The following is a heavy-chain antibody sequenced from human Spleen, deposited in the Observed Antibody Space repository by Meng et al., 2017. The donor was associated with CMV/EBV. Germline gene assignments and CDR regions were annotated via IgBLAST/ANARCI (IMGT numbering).Heavy chain of an antibody. CDR2: ISGSSSSSYI. J-gene: IGHJ5*02. V-gene: IGHV3-21*01. D-gene: IGHD3-3*01. Sequence: GESLKISCAASGFTFSSYSMNWVRQAPGKGLEWVSSISGSSSSSYISYADSVKVRFTISRDNAKNSLYLQMNSLRVEDTAVYYCARGAIFGGALFNWFDPWGQGTLVTVSS. CDR1: GFTFSSYS. CDR3: ARGAIFGGALFNWFDP.